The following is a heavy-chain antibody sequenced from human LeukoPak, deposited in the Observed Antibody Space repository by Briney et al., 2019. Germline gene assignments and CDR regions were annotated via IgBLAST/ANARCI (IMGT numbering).Heavy chain of an antibody. CDR3: ASHGCGGTCYSSFDY. Sequence: PGRSLRLSCASSGFTFSRYGMHWVRRAPAKGLEWVAIISYDGSNKYYADCVKDRFTISRDNSKNTLYLKMNSLRAEDTAVYYCASHGCGGTCYSSFDYWGQGTLLTVSS. J-gene: IGHJ4*02. V-gene: IGHV3-30*03. CDR1: GFTFSRYG. D-gene: IGHD2-15*01. CDR2: ISYDGSNK.